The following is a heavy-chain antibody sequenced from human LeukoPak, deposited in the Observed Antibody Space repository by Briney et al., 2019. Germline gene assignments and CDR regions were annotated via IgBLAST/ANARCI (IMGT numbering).Heavy chain of an antibody. Sequence: SGTLSLTCTVSGGSISSYYWSWIRQPPGKGLEWIGYIYYSGSTNYNPSLKSRVTISVDTSKNQFSLKLSSVTAADTAVYYCARALSRTTVTAFDYWGQGTLVTVSS. D-gene: IGHD4-17*01. V-gene: IGHV4-59*01. CDR2: IYYSGST. CDR1: GGSISSYY. CDR3: ARALSRTTVTAFDY. J-gene: IGHJ4*02.